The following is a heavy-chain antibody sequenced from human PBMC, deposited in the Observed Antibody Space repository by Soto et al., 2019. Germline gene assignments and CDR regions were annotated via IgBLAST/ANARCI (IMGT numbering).Heavy chain of an antibody. J-gene: IGHJ4*02. V-gene: IGHV3-74*01. CDR2: INADGSTT. D-gene: IGHD1-26*01. CDR1: GFTFSNYW. CDR3: ATAGAFRFDF. Sequence: EVQLVESGGGLVQPGGSLRLSCAASGFTFSNYWVHWVRQVPGRGLVWVSRINADGSTTDYADSVRGRFTISRDNAKNTLYLQMSSLRAGDTAMHYCATAGAFRFDFWGQGTLVTVSS.